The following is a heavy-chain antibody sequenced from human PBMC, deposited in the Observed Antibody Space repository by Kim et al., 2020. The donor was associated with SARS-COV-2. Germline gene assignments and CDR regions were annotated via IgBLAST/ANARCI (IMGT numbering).Heavy chain of an antibody. Sequence: YYTDYQKGRFAISRDNTRNTLYLQMSRLRAEDTALYYCARGFMMYARMVDWGKGTTVTVSS. D-gene: IGHD2-8*01. V-gene: IGHV3-23*01. CDR3: ARGFMMYARMVD. J-gene: IGHJ6*03.